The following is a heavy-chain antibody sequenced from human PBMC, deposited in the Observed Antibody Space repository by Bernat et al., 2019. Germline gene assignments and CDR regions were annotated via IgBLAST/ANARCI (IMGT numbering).Heavy chain of an antibody. CDR2: INPNSGGA. Sequence: QVQLVQAGAEVKKAGAAVKVFRKASGYTFTGYHMHWVRQAPGQGPWGEGRINPNSGGANHAQKFQGWVHKTRETSSSTAYMELSRLRSDDTAVDYGARAGIDSSSGSFYYYYYCMDVWGKGTTVTVSS. CDR3: ARAGIDSSSGSFYYYYYCMDV. CDR1: GYTFTGYH. V-gene: IGHV1-2*04. J-gene: IGHJ6*03. D-gene: IGHD6-6*01.